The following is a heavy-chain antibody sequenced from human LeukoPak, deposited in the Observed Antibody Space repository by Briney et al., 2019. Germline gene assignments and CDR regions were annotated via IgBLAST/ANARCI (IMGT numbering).Heavy chain of an antibody. CDR2: ISYDGSNK. CDR1: GFTFSSYA. CDR3: ARDKGSNYGDAFDI. Sequence: PGRSLRLSCAASGFTFSSYAMHWVRQAPGKGLEWVAVISYDGSNKYYADSVKGRFTISRDNSKNTLYLQMNSLRAEDTAVYYCARDKGSNYGDAFDIWGQGTMVTVSS. J-gene: IGHJ3*02. V-gene: IGHV3-30*04. D-gene: IGHD3-16*01.